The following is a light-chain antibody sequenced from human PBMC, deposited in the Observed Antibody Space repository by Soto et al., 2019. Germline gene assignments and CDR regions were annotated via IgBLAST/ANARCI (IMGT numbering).Light chain of an antibody. CDR3: QQKYNAPPWT. J-gene: IGKJ1*01. V-gene: IGKV1-39*01. CDR1: QSISTY. CDR2: AAS. Sequence: DIQLTQSPSSLSASVGDRVTISCRASQSISTYYYWYQQQPRTAPRLLLYAASTVQTGAPPSVSGSGSGTDFTLTLTILRLDDTASSVCQQKYNAPPWTFGQGTKLEIK.